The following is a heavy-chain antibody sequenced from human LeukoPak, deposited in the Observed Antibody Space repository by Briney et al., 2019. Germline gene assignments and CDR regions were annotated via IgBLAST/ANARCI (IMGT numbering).Heavy chain of an antibody. V-gene: IGHV4-4*07. D-gene: IGHD6-19*01. J-gene: IGHJ4*02. CDR1: GGSISSYY. CDR3: ARGTPYSSGWYPPVRFDY. Sequence: PSETLSLTCTVSGGSISSYYWSWIRQRAGKGLEWIGRIYTSGSINYNPSLKSRVTISVDTSKNQFSLKLSSVTAADTAVYYCARGTPYSSGWYPPVRFDYWGQGTLVTVSS. CDR2: IYTSGSI.